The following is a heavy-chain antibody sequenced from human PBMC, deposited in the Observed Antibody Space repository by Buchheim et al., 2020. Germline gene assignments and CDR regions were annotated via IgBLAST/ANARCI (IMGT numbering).Heavy chain of an antibody. D-gene: IGHD2-15*01. J-gene: IGHJ6*02. V-gene: IGHV3-66*01. CDR2: IYSGGST. CDR1: GFTVSSNY. CDR3: AREGDSSYYYYGMDV. Sequence: EVQLVESGGGLVQPGGSLRLSCAASGFTVSSNYMSWVRQAPGKGLEWVSVIYSGGSTYYADSVQGRFTISRDNSKNTLYLQMNSLRAEDTAVYYCAREGDSSYYYYGMDVWGQGTT.